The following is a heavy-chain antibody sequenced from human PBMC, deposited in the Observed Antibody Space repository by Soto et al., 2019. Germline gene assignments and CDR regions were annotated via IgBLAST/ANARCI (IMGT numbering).Heavy chain of an antibody. Sequence: PGGSLRLSCAASGFTFRSFTMNWVRQAPGKGLEWVSAISSSGGNAYYADSVKGRFTISRGNSKNTLYLQMNSLRAEDTAVYYCAKSQGLYYYYGMDVWGQGTTVTVSS. CDR1: GFTFRSFT. V-gene: IGHV3-23*01. CDR3: AKSQGLYYYYGMDV. J-gene: IGHJ6*02. CDR2: ISSSGGNA.